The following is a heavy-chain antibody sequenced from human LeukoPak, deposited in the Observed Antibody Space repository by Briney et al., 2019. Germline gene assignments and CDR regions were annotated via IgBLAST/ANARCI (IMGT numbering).Heavy chain of an antibody. CDR2: IWYDGSNK. V-gene: IGHV3-33*01. CDR3: ARGRGENSYIFDY. D-gene: IGHD3-16*01. J-gene: IGHJ4*02. Sequence: SGGSLRLSCAASGFTFSSYGMHWVRQAPGKGLEWVALIWYDGSNKYYADSVKGRFTISRDNSKNTLYLQINILRAEDTAVYYCARGRGENSYIFDYWGQGTLVTVSS. CDR1: GFTFSSYG.